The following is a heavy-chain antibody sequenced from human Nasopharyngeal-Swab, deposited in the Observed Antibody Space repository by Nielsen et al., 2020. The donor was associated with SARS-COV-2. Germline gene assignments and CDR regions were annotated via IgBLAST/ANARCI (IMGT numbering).Heavy chain of an antibody. J-gene: IGHJ6*02. CDR3: AKAPYLRGLDV. CDR1: GFTFTNYA. CDR2: ISGSDT. D-gene: IGHD2-21*01. V-gene: IGHV3-23*01. Sequence: GESLKISCVASGFTFTNYAMSWVRQAPGKGLEWVSGISGSDTYYADSVKGRFTISRDNSKNTVYVEMNSLRVEDTAVYYCAKAPYLRGLDVWGQGTTVTVSS.